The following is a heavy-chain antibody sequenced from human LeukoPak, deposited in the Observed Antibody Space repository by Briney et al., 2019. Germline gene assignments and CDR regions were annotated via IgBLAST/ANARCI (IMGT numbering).Heavy chain of an antibody. CDR3: AKDGLHCTNGVCYSAIIDY. V-gene: IGHV3-43*02. CDR1: GFTFDDYA. J-gene: IGHJ4*02. D-gene: IGHD2-8*01. Sequence: GGSLRLSCATSGFTFDDYAMHWVRQAPGKGLEWVCLISGDGGSTYYADSVKGRFTISRDNSRSSLYLQMNNLRTEDTALYYCAKDGLHCTNGVCYSAIIDYWGQGTLVTVSS. CDR2: ISGDGGST.